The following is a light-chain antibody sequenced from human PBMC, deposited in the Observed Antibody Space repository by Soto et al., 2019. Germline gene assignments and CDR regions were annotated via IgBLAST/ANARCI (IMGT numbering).Light chain of an antibody. J-gene: IGKJ3*01. CDR3: QQTYSTPFT. V-gene: IGKV1-39*01. Sequence: DIQMTQSPSSLSASVGDRVTITCRASQSISSYLNWYQQKPGKAPKLLIYAASSLQSGVPSRFSGSGSGTEFTLTISSLQPDDFATYYCQQTYSTPFTFGPGTKVDIK. CDR1: QSISSY. CDR2: AAS.